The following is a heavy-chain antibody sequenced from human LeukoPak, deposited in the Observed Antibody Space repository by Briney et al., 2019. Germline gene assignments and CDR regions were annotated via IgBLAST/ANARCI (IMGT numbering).Heavy chain of an antibody. J-gene: IGHJ4*02. CDR1: GGSINSGDYY. D-gene: IGHD3-10*01. Sequence: SQTLSLTCTVSGGSINSGDYYWSWIRPHPGKGLEWIGYIYYSGSTYYNPSLKSRVTISIDTSKNQFSLKLSSVTAADTAVYFCASKDGSRYYFDYWGQGILVTVSS. V-gene: IGHV4-31*03. CDR2: IYYSGST. CDR3: ASKDGSRYYFDY.